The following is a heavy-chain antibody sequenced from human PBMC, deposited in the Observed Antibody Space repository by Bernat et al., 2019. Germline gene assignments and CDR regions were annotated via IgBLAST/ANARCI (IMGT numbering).Heavy chain of an antibody. CDR2: IYHSGST. J-gene: IGHJ4*02. Sequence: VQLQESGPGLVKPSGTLSLTCVVSGDSISSSNWWSWVRQPPGKGLEWIGQIYHSGSTNYNPSLRSRVTISVDKSKNQFSLKLSSVTAADTAVYYCARKDCSCDSCSPLDYWGQGTLVTVSS. D-gene: IGHD2-15*01. V-gene: IGHV4-4*02. CDR3: ARKDCSCDSCSPLDY. CDR1: GDSISSSNW.